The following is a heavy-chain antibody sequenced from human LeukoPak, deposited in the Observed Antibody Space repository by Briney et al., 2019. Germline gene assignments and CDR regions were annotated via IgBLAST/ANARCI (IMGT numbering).Heavy chain of an antibody. J-gene: IGHJ6*03. D-gene: IGHD1-26*01. CDR3: ARVRGAGLQYYYMDV. CDR2: ITTRSAI. Sequence: GGSLRLSCAASGFTFSTHAMHWVRQAPAKGLEWVSYITTRSAIYYADSVKGRFTISRDNAKDSLYLQMNSLRADDTAVYYCARVRGAGLQYYYMDVWGQGTLVTVSS. CDR1: GFTFSTHA. V-gene: IGHV3-48*01.